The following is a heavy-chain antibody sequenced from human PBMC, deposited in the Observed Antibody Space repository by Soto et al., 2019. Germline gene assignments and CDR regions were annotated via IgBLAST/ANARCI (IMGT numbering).Heavy chain of an antibody. CDR1: GYTFTNYA. D-gene: IGHD6-6*01. J-gene: IGHJ4*02. V-gene: IGHV1-18*01. CDR2: VNTYNGNP. CDR3: ARDSQYSTDWQRFDS. Sequence: QVQLVQSGVEVKKPGASAKVSCKASGYTFTNYAISWVRQAPGRGLEWMGWVNTYNGNPNYAQIFQGRVTMTTDTSTGTAYMELRSLKSDDSAVYYCARDSQYSTDWQRFDSWGQGTLVTVSS.